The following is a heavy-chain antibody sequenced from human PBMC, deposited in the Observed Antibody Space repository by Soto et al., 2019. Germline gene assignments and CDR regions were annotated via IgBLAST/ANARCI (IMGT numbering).Heavy chain of an antibody. CDR3: AKESTVGSPGDYFDS. CDR2: IGVYANT. Sequence: EVELLESGGDLVQPGGSLRLSCAASGFTFSSYDMNWVRQAPGKGLEWVSAIGVYANTYYADSVKGRFTISRDDSKKTVYLQLNSLRVDDTAVYYCAKESTVGSPGDYFDSWGQGTLVIVSS. V-gene: IGHV3-23*01. CDR1: GFTFSSYD. D-gene: IGHD1-26*01. J-gene: IGHJ4*02.